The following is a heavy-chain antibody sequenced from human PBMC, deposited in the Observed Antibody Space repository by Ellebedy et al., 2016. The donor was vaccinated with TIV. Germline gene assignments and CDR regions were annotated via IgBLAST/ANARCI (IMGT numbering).Heavy chain of an antibody. CDR1: GGTFSSYA. V-gene: IGHV1-69*13. J-gene: IGHJ4*02. D-gene: IGHD1-26*01. CDR2: IIPIFGTA. CDR3: ARCFISGIVGATPQNYYFDY. Sequence: SVKVSXKASGGTFSSYAISWVRQAPGQGLEWMGGIIPIFGTANYAQKFQGRVTITADESTSTAYMELSSLRSEDTAVYYCARCFISGIVGATPQNYYFDYWGQGTLVTVSS.